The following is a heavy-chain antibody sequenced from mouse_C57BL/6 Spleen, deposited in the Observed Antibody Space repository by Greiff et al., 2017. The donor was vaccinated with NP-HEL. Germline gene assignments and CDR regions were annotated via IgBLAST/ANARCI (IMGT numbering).Heavy chain of an antibody. D-gene: IGHD1-1*01. CDR3: ARNYGSSYPMDY. V-gene: IGHV5-17*01. CDR1: GFTFSDYG. CDR2: ISSGSSTI. Sequence: DVQLQESGGGLVKPGGSLKLSCAASGFTFSDYGMHWVRQAPEKGLEWVAYISSGSSTIYYADTVKGRFTISRDNAKNTLFLQMTSLRSEDTAMYYCARNYGSSYPMDYWGQGTSVTVSS. J-gene: IGHJ4*01.